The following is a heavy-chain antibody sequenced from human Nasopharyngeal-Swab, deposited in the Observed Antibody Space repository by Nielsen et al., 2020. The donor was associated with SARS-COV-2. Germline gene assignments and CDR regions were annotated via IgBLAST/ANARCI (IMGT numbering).Heavy chain of an antibody. D-gene: IGHD1-26*01. J-gene: IGHJ4*02. V-gene: IGHV3-53*01. CDR3: ARDGPSGSYDG. CDR1: GFDVSNYY. Sequence: GESLKISCAASGFDVSNYYLSWVRQAPGKGLEWVSVIYSGGSTYYADSVRGRFTIFRDNFKNTLYLQMNSLRVEDTAIYYCARDGPSGSYDGWGQGTLVTVSS. CDR2: IYSGGST.